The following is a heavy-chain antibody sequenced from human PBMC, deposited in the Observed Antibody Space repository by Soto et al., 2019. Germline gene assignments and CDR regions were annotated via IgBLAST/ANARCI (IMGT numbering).Heavy chain of an antibody. CDR3: ASTWIQLWAPFDY. V-gene: IGHV3-7*01. CDR1: GFTFSSYW. J-gene: IGHJ4*02. CDR2: IKQDGSEK. D-gene: IGHD5-18*01. Sequence: GGSLRLSCAASGFTFSSYWMSWVRQAPGKGLEWVANIKQDGSEKYYVDSVKGRFTIPRDNAKNSLYLQMNSLRAEDTAVYYCASTWIQLWAPFDYWGQGTLVTVSS.